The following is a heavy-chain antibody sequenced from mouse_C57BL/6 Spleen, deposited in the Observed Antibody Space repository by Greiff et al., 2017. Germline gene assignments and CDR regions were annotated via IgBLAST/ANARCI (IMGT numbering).Heavy chain of an antibody. J-gene: IGHJ2*01. CDR3: SYGTFDY. CDR2: INPSTGGT. D-gene: IGHD2-1*01. V-gene: IGHV1-42*01. Sequence: EVKLVESGPELVKPGASVKISCKASGYSFTGYYMNWVKQSPEKSLEWIGEINPSTGGTTYNQKFKAKATLTVDKSSSTAYMQLKSLTSEDSAVYYCSYGTFDYWGQGTTLTVSS. CDR1: GYSFTGYY.